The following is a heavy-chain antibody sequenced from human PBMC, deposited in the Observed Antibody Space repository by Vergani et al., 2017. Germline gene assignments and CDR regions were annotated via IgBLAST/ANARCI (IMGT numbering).Heavy chain of an antibody. D-gene: IGHD2-15*01. CDR3: AKARDPNCKGGNCYSYYYGLDL. CDR1: GFTLSSYA. Sequence: EVQLLESGGGLVQPGGSLRLSCGASGFTLSSYAMTWVRQAPGKGLEWVSAISGSGGNTFYTDSVKGRFTISRDNSKDTLYLQMNSLSVEDTAIYYCAKARDPNCKGGNCYSYYYGLDLWGQGTTVTVSS. CDR2: ISGSGGNT. J-gene: IGHJ6*02. V-gene: IGHV3-23*01.